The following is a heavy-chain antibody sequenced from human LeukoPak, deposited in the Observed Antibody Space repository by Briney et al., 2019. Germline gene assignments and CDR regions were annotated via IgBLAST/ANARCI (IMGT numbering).Heavy chain of an antibody. CDR2: ISWNSGSI. D-gene: IGHD3-22*01. CDR3: ATAGRLLPPFDY. J-gene: IGHJ4*02. Sequence: GGSLRLSCAASGFTFDDYAMHWVRQAPGKGLEWVSGISWNSGSIGYADSVKGRFTISRDNAKNSLYLQMNSLRAEDTALYYCATAGRLLPPFDYWGQGTLVTVSS. V-gene: IGHV3-9*01. CDR1: GFTFDDYA.